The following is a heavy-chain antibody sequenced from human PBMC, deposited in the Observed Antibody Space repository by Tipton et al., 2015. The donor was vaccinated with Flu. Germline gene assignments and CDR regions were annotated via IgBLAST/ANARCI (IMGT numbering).Heavy chain of an antibody. CDR2: ISSSGNTI. Sequence: SLRLSCAASGFTFSSYEMNWVRQAPGKGLEWLSYISSSGNTISYADSVRGRFTISRDNTKKSLHLQLNSLRAEDTANYYCATLTGDDYWGQGIMVTVSS. CDR1: GFTFSSYE. V-gene: IGHV3-48*03. CDR3: ATLTGDDY. J-gene: IGHJ4*02. D-gene: IGHD7-27*01.